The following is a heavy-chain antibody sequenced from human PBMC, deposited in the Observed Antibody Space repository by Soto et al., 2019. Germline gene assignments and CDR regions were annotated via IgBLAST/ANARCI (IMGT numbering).Heavy chain of an antibody. J-gene: IGHJ4*01. CDR2: ISYDGSNK. CDR1: GFTCSSYG. Sequence: QVQLVESGVGVVQPGRSPRLACAASGFTCSSYGMHWGRQAPGKGLGRVAVISYDGSNKYYADSVKGRFTISRDNSQTTLYLTMYSLRAEDTAVYYCANVPAYCSGGRYYDTDYWGHGTLVTVGS. V-gene: IGHV3-30*18. CDR3: ANVPAYCSGGRYYDTDY. D-gene: IGHD2-15*01.